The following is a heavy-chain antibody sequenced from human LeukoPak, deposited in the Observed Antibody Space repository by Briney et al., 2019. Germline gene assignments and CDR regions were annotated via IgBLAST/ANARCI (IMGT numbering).Heavy chain of an antibody. D-gene: IGHD3-22*01. CDR2: ISSSSSYI. CDR3: ARDASYYYPNWFDP. J-gene: IGHJ5*02. V-gene: IGHV3-21*01. CDR1: GFMFSSNW. Sequence: GGSLRLSCAASGFMFSSNWMSWVRLAPGKGLEWVSSISSSSSYIYYADSVKGRFTISRDNAKNSLYLQMNSLRAEDTAVYYCARDASYYYPNWFDPWGQGTLVTVSS.